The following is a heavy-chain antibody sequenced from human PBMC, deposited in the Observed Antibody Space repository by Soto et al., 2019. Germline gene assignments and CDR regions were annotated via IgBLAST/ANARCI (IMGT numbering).Heavy chain of an antibody. V-gene: IGHV4-39*01. J-gene: IGHJ6*02. Sequence: PSETLSLTCTVSGGSISSSSYYWGWIRQPPGKGLERIGSIFYSGSTYYISSLKSRVTISVDTSKNLFSLKLSSVTAADTAVFYCARRLYYDSSGFEGGGMDVWGQGTTVTVSS. CDR1: GGSISSSSYY. CDR3: ARRLYYDSSGFEGGGMDV. D-gene: IGHD3-22*01. CDR2: IFYSGST.